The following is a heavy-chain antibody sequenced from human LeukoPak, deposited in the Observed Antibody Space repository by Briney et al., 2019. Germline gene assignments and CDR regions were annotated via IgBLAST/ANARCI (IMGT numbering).Heavy chain of an antibody. V-gene: IGHV1-18*01. CDR1: GYTFTSYG. J-gene: IGHJ5*02. CDR3: ARDLVVVTAAPVNWFDP. Sequence: ASVKVSCKASGYTFTSYGISWVRQAPGHGLEWMGWISAYNGNTNYAQKLQGRVTMTTDTSTSTAYMELRSLRSDDTAVYYCARDLVVVTAAPVNWFDPWGQGTLVTVSS. D-gene: IGHD2-21*02. CDR2: ISAYNGNT.